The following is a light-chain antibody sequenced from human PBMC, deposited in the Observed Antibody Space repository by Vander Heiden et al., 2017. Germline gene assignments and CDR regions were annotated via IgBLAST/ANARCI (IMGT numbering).Light chain of an antibody. CDR2: KDT. J-gene: IGLJ1*01. CDR1: ALPKQY. V-gene: IGLV3-25*03. Sequence: SYALNPPPSVSVSPRHTSAITSFEVALPKQYAQWYQQKPGQVPILIRSKDTERPSGIPERFSASSSGTTVTLTITGVQAEDEDDYYCQSGDDNLTYVFGPGTKVTVL. CDR3: QSGDDNLTYV.